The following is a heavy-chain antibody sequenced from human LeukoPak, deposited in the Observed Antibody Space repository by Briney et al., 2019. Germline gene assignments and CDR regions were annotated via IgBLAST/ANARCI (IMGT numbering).Heavy chain of an antibody. Sequence: GGSLTLSCAASGFTFDDYAMHWVRQGPGKGLEWFCGISWISGSIGHADPVKGRFTISRYSAKNSLYLQMHSLRAEDTALYYCAKAAGYIDYNIFGRVGSYFYYMDVWGKGTTVTVSS. CDR3: AKAAGYIDYNIFGRVGSYFYYMDV. D-gene: IGHD4-11*01. V-gene: IGHV3-9*01. CDR2: ISWISGSI. CDR1: GFTFDDYA. J-gene: IGHJ6*03.